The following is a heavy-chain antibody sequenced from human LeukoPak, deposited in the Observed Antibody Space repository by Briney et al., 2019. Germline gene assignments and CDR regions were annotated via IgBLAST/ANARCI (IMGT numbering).Heavy chain of an antibody. Sequence: GGSLRLSCEAPEFTFSGYGMHWVRQAPGEGLEWVALISYDGGNKYYADSVKGRFTISRDNSKNTLYLQMNSLRSEDTAVYYCARDMQQLDPEDYWGQGTLVTVSS. V-gene: IGHV3-30*03. CDR3: ARDMQQLDPEDY. D-gene: IGHD6-13*01. J-gene: IGHJ4*02. CDR1: EFTFSGYG. CDR2: ISYDGGNK.